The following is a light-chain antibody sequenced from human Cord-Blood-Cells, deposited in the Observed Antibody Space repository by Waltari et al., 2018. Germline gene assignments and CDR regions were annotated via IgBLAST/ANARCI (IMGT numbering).Light chain of an antibody. J-gene: IGKJ4*01. V-gene: IGKV3-11*01. CDR2: DAS. CDR3: KQRSNGLT. Sequence: EIVLTQSPATLSLSPGERATLSCRASQSVSSYLAWYQQKPGQAPRLLIYDASNRATGIPARFSGSGSGTDFTLTISRLEPEDFAVYYCKQRSNGLTFGGGTKVEIK. CDR1: QSVSSY.